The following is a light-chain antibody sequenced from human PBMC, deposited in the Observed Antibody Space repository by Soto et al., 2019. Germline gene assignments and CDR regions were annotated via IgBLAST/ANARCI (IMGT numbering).Light chain of an antibody. Sequence: EIVMTQFPVTLSVSPGERATLSCRASQSVSSSYLAWYQQHPGQAPRLLIYGASSRATGIPDRFSGSGSGTDFTLTISRLEPEDFAVYYCQQYVATPRTFGPGTKVDI. CDR1: QSVSSSY. CDR3: QQYVATPRT. CDR2: GAS. J-gene: IGKJ3*01. V-gene: IGKV3-20*01.